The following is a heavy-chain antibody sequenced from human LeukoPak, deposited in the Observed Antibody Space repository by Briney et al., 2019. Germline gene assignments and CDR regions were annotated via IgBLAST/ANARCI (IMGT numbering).Heavy chain of an antibody. CDR1: GFTFSNYW. J-gene: IGHJ4*02. CDR3: ARVKGYGAYTVVPLDY. Sequence: GGSLRLSCAASGFTFSNYWMNWVRQAPGKGLEWVASIQRDGSEKYYVESVKGRFTISRDNAKNSLYLQMNSLRAEDTAVYYCARVKGYGAYTVVPLDYWGQGTPVTVSS. CDR2: IQRDGSEK. V-gene: IGHV3-7*01. D-gene: IGHD3-10*01.